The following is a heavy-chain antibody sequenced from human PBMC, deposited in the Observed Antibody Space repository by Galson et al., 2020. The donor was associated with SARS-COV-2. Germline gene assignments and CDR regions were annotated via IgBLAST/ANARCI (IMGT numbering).Heavy chain of an antibody. V-gene: IGHV3-23*01. CDR3: AKDHPASDDFGVFGGDY. CDR2: ISAGSTTT. D-gene: IGHD4-17*01. CDR1: GFPFSRYA. J-gene: IGHJ4*02. Sequence: GGSLRLSCAASGFPFSRYAMTWVRQAPGRGLEWVSGISAGSTTTYYADSVKGRFTISRDNSKNTLYLQMNSLRAEDTALYYCAKDHPASDDFGVFGGDYWGQGTLVTVSS.